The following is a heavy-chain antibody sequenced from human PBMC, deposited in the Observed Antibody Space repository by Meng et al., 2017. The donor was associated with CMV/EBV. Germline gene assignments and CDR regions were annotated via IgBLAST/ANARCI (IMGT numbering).Heavy chain of an antibody. D-gene: IGHD2-2*01. Sequence: GGSLRLSCAASGFTFSSYSMNWVRQASGKGLEWVSYISSSSSTIYYADSVKGRFTISRDNAKNSLYLQMNSLRAEDTAVYYCARDLKPAAVVFWYYYYGMDVWGQGTTVTVSS. CDR3: ARDLKPAAVVFWYYYYGMDV. CDR1: GFTFSSYS. CDR2: ISSSSSTI. V-gene: IGHV3-48*04. J-gene: IGHJ6*02.